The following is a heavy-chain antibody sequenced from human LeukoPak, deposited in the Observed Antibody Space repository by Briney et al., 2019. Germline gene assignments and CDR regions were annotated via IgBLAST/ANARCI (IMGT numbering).Heavy chain of an antibody. V-gene: IGHV4-30-4*01. CDR2: IYYSGST. CDR3: ARQFRQVLEPYYYDSSLREKEGDY. Sequence: PSQTLSLTCTVSGGSISSGDYYWSWIRQPPGKGLEWIGYIYYSGSTYYNPSLKSRVTISVDTSKNQFSLKLSSVTAADTAVYYCARQFRQVLEPYYYDSSLREKEGDYWGQGTLVTVSS. CDR1: GGSISSGDYY. D-gene: IGHD3-22*01. J-gene: IGHJ4*02.